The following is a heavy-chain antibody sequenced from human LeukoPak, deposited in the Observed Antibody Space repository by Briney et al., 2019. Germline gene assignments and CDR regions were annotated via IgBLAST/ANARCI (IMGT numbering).Heavy chain of an antibody. J-gene: IGHJ3*01. D-gene: IGHD2/OR15-2a*01. CDR3: ARSSFPKAAFHL. V-gene: IGHV4-34*01. CDR1: GGSFSGYY. CDR2: INHSGST. Sequence: SETLSLTCAVYGGSFSGYYWSWIRQPPGKGLEWIGEINHSGSTNYNPSLKSRVTISVDTSKNQFSLNLSSLTAADTAVYYCARSSFPKAAFHLWGQGTMVTVSS.